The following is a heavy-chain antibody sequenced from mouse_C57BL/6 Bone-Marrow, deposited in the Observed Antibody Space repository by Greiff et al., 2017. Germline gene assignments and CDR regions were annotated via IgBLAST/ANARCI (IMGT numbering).Heavy chain of an antibody. CDR2: IYPSDSET. Sequence: QVQLQQPGAELVRPGSSVKLSCKASGYTFTSYWMDWVKQRPGQGLEWIGNIYPSDSETHYNQKFKDKATLTVDKSSSTAYMQLSSLTSEDSAVYYCASYYGSKFDYWGQGTLVTVSA. J-gene: IGHJ3*01. CDR3: ASYYGSKFDY. V-gene: IGHV1-61*01. D-gene: IGHD1-1*01. CDR1: GYTFTSYW.